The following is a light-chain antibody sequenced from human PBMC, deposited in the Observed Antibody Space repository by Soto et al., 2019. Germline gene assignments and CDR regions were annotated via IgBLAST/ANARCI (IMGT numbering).Light chain of an antibody. V-gene: IGLV2-14*01. CDR3: NSYRHSTTLV. Sequence: QSALTQPASVSGSPGQSITISCTGTSSDVGGYNSVSWFQQHPSKAPKLIIYEGSHRPSGVSIRFAGAKSGNTASLTISGLQAEDEADYYCNSYRHSTTLVFGTGTKLTVL. J-gene: IGLJ1*01. CDR1: SSDVGGYNS. CDR2: EGS.